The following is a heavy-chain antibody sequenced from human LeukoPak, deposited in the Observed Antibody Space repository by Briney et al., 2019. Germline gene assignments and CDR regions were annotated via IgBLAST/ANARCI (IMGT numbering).Heavy chain of an antibody. D-gene: IGHD3-10*01. CDR1: GFTFDDYT. CDR3: AKSAVVTMVRGSPMDV. CDR2: ISWGAYST. V-gene: IGHV3-43*01. J-gene: IGHJ6*02. Sequence: PGGSLRLSCAASGFTFDDYTMHWVRQAPGKGLEWVSLISWGAYSTYYADSIKGRFTISRDNSRNSLYLQMNSLRTEDTALYYCAKSAVVTMVRGSPMDVWGQGTTVTVSS.